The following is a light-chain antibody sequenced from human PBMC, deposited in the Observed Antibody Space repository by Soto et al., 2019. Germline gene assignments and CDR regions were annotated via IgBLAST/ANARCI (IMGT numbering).Light chain of an antibody. CDR3: SSYTTFSALGV. CDR2: DVS. J-gene: IGLJ2*01. CDR1: SSDVGGYNY. V-gene: IGLV2-14*03. Sequence: QSALTQPASVSGSPGQSITISCTGTSSDVGGYNYVSWYQQHPGKAPKLIIYDVSDRPPGVSNRFSGSKSGNTASLTISGLQAEDEADYYCSSYTTFSALGVFGGGTMVAVL.